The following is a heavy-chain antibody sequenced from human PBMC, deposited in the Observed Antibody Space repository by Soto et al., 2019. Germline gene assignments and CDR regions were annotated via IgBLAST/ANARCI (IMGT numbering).Heavy chain of an antibody. CDR2: ISTGVAYM. V-gene: IGHV3-21*06. J-gene: IGHJ4*02. Sequence: EVQLVESGGGLVKAGGSLRLFCTASGFTFRNYNMNWVRQAPGKGLEWVSSISTGVAYMFYADSVKGRFTISRDNAQISLFLQIDSPRAEDTAVYYCARYIASPGCDYFDSWGQGTLVTVSS. D-gene: IGHD2-21*01. CDR3: ARYIASPGCDYFDS. CDR1: GFTFRNYN.